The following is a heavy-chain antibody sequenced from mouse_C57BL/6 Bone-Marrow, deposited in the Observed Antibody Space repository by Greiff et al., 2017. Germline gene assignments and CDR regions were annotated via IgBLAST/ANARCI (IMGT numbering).Heavy chain of an antibody. Sequence: QVQLQQSGAELARPGASVKLSCKASGYTFTSYGISWVKQRTGQGLEWIGEIYPRSGNTYYNEKFKGKATLTADKSSSTAYMELRSLTSEYAAVLFCAPANWDPFDDWGKGTTLTVCS. J-gene: IGHJ2*01. CDR1: GYTFTSYG. V-gene: IGHV1-81*01. CDR3: APANWDPFDD. D-gene: IGHD4-1*01. CDR2: IYPRSGNT.